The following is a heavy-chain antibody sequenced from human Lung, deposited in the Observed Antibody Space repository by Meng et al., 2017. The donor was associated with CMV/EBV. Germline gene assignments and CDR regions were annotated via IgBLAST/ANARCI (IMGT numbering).Heavy chain of an antibody. CDR2: IQSSGST. D-gene: IGHD3-10*01. J-gene: IGHJ5*02. Sequence: QVQLQGSVPGLGQPSQTRSLTCTFSGGSISSGGYYWSWIRQHPGKGLEWIGYIQSSGSTYYNPSLRSRLTISVDTSKNQFSLKLSSVTAADTAVYYCARASYGSGSPLGESWFDPWGQGTLVTVSS. CDR3: ARASYGSGSPLGESWFDP. CDR1: GGSISSGGYY. V-gene: IGHV4-31*03.